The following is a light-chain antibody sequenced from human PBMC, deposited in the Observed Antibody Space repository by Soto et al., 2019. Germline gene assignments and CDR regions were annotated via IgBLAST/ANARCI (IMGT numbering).Light chain of an antibody. CDR2: GAS. V-gene: IGKV3-15*01. J-gene: IGKJ1*01. CDR1: QSVNNK. CDR3: QQYNNWWT. Sequence: EIVLTQSPATLSVSPGERATLSCRASQSVNNKIAWYQQTPGQAPRLLIYGASTRATNIPARFSGGGSGTEFTLTISSLQSEDFAFYFCQQYNNWWTFGQGTKV.